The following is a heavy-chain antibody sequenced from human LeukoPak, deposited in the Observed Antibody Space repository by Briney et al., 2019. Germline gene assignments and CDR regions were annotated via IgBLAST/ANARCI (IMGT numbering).Heavy chain of an antibody. J-gene: IGHJ6*03. CDR3: AKRGNPAVGHHYLDV. Sequence: GGALRLSCAASGFTFSIYDMSWVRQAPGKGLEWVSSITLSGGSTFYADSVKGRFTISTDNSKNTLYLQMNSLGAEDTAVYYCAKRGNPAVGHHYLDVWGEGTTVSVSS. V-gene: IGHV3-23*01. CDR2: ITLSGGST. D-gene: IGHD2-2*01. CDR1: GFTFSIYD.